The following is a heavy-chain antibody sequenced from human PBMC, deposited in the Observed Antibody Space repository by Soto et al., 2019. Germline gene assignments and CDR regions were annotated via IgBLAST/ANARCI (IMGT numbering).Heavy chain of an antibody. CDR3: ARTTLYYDSSGFDAFDI. V-gene: IGHV1-18*01. CDR1: GYTFTSYA. Sequence: ASVKASCKASGYTFTSYAISCVRQAPGQGLEWMGWISAYNGNTNYAQKLQGRVTMTTDTSTSTAYMELRSLRSDDTAVYYCARTTLYYDSSGFDAFDIWGQGTMVTVSS. J-gene: IGHJ3*02. CDR2: ISAYNGNT. D-gene: IGHD3-22*01.